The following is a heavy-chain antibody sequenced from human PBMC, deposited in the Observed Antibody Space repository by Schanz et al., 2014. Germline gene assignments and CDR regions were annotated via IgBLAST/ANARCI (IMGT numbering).Heavy chain of an antibody. CDR2: MNESHSTI. D-gene: IGHD5-12*01. Sequence: EVQLLESGGGLVEPGGSLRLSCAASGFSFSSYAMGWVRQARGKGLEWVSAMNESHSTIYYADSVRGRFTISRDNAENTLFLQMNSLRAEDTAVYYCARKVVATIGGYYDNWAQGTLVTVSS. CDR1: GFSFSSYA. V-gene: IGHV3-23*01. CDR3: ARKVVATIGGYYDN. J-gene: IGHJ4*02.